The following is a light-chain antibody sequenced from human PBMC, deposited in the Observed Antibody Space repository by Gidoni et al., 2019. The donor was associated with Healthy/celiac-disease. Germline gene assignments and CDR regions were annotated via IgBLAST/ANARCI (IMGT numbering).Light chain of an antibody. J-gene: IGKJ2*01. CDR2: WAS. Sequence: DIVMIQSPDSLAVSLGERATINCKSSQSVLYSSNNKNYLAWYQQKPGQTPKRLIYWASTRESGVPDRFSGSGSGTDFTLTISSLQAEDVAVYYCQQYYSTPYTFXQXTKLEIK. V-gene: IGKV4-1*01. CDR1: QSVLYSSNNKNY. CDR3: QQYYSTPYT.